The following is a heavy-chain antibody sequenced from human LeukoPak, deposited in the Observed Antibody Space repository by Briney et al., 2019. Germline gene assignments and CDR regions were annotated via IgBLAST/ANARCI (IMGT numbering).Heavy chain of an antibody. CDR2: ITGTGGRGGI. CDR3: VRESPVAAVGRSWFDP. J-gene: IGHJ5*02. Sequence: GGSLRLSCVASGFTYANYAMNWVGQAPGKRLEWVASITGTGGRGGIYYADSVKGRFTISRDNSKNTLYLQMNSLRAEDTAVYYCVRESPVAAVGRSWFDPWGQGTLVTVSS. D-gene: IGHD6-13*01. CDR1: GFTYANYA. V-gene: IGHV3-23*01.